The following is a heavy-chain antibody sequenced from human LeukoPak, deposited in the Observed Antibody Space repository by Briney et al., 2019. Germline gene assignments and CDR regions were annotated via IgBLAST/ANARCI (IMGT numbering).Heavy chain of an antibody. Sequence: GGSLRLSCAASGFTFSSYAMSWVRQAPGKGLVWVSAISGSGGSTYYADSVKGRFTISRDNSKNTLYLQMNSLRAEDTAVYYCAAFMVRGVIVEDYWGQGTLVTVSS. D-gene: IGHD3-10*01. CDR1: GFTFSSYA. CDR2: ISGSGGST. V-gene: IGHV3-23*01. CDR3: AAFMVRGVIVEDY. J-gene: IGHJ4*02.